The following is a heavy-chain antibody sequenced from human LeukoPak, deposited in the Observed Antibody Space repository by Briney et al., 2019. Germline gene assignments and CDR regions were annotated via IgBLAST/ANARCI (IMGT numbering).Heavy chain of an antibody. CDR3: ARHGRENTGYDFGY. J-gene: IGHJ4*02. CDR2: IHYGGST. Sequence: SETLSLTCTVSGGSISSYYWSWIRQPPGKGLEWIGYIHYGGSTNYNPSLKSRVTISLDTSKNQFSLKLTSVTAADTAVYYCARHGRENTGYDFGYWGQGTLVTVSS. CDR1: GGSISSYY. D-gene: IGHD5-12*01. V-gene: IGHV4-59*08.